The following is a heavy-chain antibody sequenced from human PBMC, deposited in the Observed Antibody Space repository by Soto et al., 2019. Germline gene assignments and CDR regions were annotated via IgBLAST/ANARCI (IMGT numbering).Heavy chain of an antibody. CDR1: GGSISSGDYY. CDR2: IYYCGST. CDR3: ARETPENYYDSSGLDY. V-gene: IGHV4-30-4*01. D-gene: IGHD3-22*01. Sequence: SETLSLTCTVSGGSISSGDYYWSWIRQPPGKGLEWIGYIYYCGSTYYNPSLKSRVTISVDTSKNQFSLKLSSVTAADTAVYYCARETPENYYDSSGLDYWXQGTLVTVSS. J-gene: IGHJ4*02.